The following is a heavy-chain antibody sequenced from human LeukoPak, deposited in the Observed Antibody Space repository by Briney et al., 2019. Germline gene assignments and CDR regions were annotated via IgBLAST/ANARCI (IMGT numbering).Heavy chain of an antibody. CDR2: INPNSGGA. Sequence: ASVKVSCKASGYTFTGYYMHWVRPAPGQGLAWVGWINPNSGGANYAQTLQGRVTMTRDTSISIVYMELSGLRTDDTAVYYCARVLRYDDSSGYYAYWGQGTLVTVSS. J-gene: IGHJ4*02. CDR1: GYTFTGYY. D-gene: IGHD3-22*01. CDR3: ARVLRYDDSSGYYAY. V-gene: IGHV1-2*02.